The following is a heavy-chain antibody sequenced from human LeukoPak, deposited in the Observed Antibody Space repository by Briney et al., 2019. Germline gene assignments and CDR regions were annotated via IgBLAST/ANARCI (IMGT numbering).Heavy chain of an antibody. CDR3: AKLYYDFWSGLPDP. D-gene: IGHD3-3*01. CDR1: GFTCSYA. J-gene: IGHJ5*02. CDR2: VSGSGAHT. Sequence: GGSLRLSCAASGFTCSYAMTWVRQAPGKGLQWVSAVSGSGAHTYYADSVKGRFTISRDNSKNTLYLQMNSLRAEDTAVYYCAKLYYDFWSGLPDPWGQGTLVTVSS. V-gene: IGHV3-23*01.